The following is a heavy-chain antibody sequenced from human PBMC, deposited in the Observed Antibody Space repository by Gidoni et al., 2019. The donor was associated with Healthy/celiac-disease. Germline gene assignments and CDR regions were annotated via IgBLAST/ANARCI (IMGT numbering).Heavy chain of an antibody. CDR3: ARESVRYFDWLLFGYFDY. Sequence: EVQLVVSGGGLVQPGGSLRPSCAASGFTFSSYRMTWVRQAPGKGLAWVSYVSSSSSTINYADSVKGRFTIARDNAKNSLYLQMNSLRAEDTAVYYCARESVRYFDWLLFGYFDYWGQGTLVTVSS. J-gene: IGHJ4*02. CDR1: GFTFSSYR. V-gene: IGHV3-48*04. CDR2: VSSSSSTI. D-gene: IGHD3-9*01.